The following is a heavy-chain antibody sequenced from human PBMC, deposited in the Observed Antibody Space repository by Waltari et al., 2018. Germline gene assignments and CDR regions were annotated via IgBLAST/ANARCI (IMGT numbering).Heavy chain of an antibody. CDR3: ARRFRRGVHGVFGWNAVQLLDY. J-gene: IGHJ4*02. CDR2: INPSAST. CDR1: GGSFSGYY. Sequence: QVQLQQWGAGLLKPSETLSLTCAVYGGSFSGYYWSWIRQPPGKGLEWIGEINPSASTNSTPTLKSRVTLSVDTSKNQVSLKLSSVTAADTAVYYCARRFRRGVHGVFGWNAVQLLDYWGQGTLVTVSS. D-gene: IGHD1-1*01. V-gene: IGHV4-34*01.